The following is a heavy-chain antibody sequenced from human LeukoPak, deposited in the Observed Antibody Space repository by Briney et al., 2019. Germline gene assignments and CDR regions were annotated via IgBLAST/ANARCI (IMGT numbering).Heavy chain of an antibody. CDR3: ARGWGVVTPIDY. CDR1: GFTFSTYG. V-gene: IGHV3-30*03. CDR2: ISYDGSNK. D-gene: IGHD4-23*01. J-gene: IGHJ4*02. Sequence: GGSLRLSCAASGFTFSTYGMHWVRQAPGKGLEWVAVISYDGSNKFYADSVKGRFTISRDNSKNTLYLQMNSLRAEDTAVYYCARGWGVVTPIDYWGQGTLVTVSS.